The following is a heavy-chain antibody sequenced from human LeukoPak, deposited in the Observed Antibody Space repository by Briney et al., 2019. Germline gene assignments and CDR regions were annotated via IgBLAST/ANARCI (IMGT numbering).Heavy chain of an antibody. J-gene: IGHJ4*02. CDR1: GFTFSIYG. V-gene: IGHV3-23*01. CDR3: ARGKSGSYGTKGY. Sequence: GGSLRLSCAASGFTFSIYGMSWVRQAPGKGLEWVSAISGSGGRTYNADSMKGRFTISRDNAKNSLYLQMNSLRVEDTAVYYCARGKSGSYGTKGYWGQGTLVTVSS. CDR2: ISGSGGRT. D-gene: IGHD1-26*01.